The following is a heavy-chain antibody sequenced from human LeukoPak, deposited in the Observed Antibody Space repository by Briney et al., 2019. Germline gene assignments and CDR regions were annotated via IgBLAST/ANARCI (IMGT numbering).Heavy chain of an antibody. CDR1: GFIFKNYA. V-gene: IGHV3-23*01. CDR2: SSGSGTHT. J-gene: IGHJ3*01. D-gene: IGHD6-6*01. Sequence: GGSLRLSCAASGFIFKNYAMAWVRQPPGKGLEWVSVSSGSGTHTYYAASVKGRFTISRDNSNNTLYLQMNSLRAEDTAVYYCAKRAAYSRSSLVLPXDAFXLXXXXTMVTVSX. CDR3: AKRAAYSRSSLVLPXDAFXL.